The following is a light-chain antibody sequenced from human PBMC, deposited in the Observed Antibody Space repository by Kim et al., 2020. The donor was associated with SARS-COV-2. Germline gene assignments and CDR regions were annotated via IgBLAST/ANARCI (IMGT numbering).Light chain of an antibody. Sequence: AIQLTQSPSSLSASVGDRVTITCRASQGISSALAWYQQKSGKATKLLLYDASSLESGVPSRFSGSVSGTDFTLTISSLQPEDFATYNCQQFNNNPLTFGGKTKVDIK. CDR3: QQFNNNPLT. CDR1: QGISSA. V-gene: IGKV1D-13*01. CDR2: DAS. J-gene: IGKJ4*01.